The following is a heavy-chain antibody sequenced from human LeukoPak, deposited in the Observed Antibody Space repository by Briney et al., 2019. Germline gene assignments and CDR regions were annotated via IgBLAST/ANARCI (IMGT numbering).Heavy chain of an antibody. V-gene: IGHV4-59*01. CDR3: ARVSGYYAAFDI. CDR1: GGSISSYY. D-gene: IGHD3-3*01. CDR2: IYYSGST. J-gene: IGHJ3*02. Sequence: PSETLSLTCTVSGGSISSYYWSWIRQPPGKGLEWIGYIYYSGSTNYNPSLKSRVTISVDTSKNQFSLKLSSVTAADTAVYYCARVSGYYAAFDIWGQGTMVTASS.